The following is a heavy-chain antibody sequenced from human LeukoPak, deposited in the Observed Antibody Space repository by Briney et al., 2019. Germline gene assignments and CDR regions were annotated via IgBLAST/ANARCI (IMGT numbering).Heavy chain of an antibody. Sequence: GGSLRLSCAASGFTFSDYEMNWVRQAPGKGLEWLSHISISGTTIHYADSVKGRFTISRDNAKNSVYLQMNSLRAEDTAVYYCARALNLLDPVTLDYWGQGTLVTVSS. CDR1: GFTFSDYE. J-gene: IGHJ4*02. CDR2: ISISGTTI. V-gene: IGHV3-48*03. D-gene: IGHD1-1*01. CDR3: ARALNLLDPVTLDY.